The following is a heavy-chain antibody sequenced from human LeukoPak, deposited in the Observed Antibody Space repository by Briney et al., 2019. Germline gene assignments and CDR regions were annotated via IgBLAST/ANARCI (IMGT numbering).Heavy chain of an antibody. D-gene: IGHD3-22*01. Sequence: GASVKVSCKASGYTFTGYYMHWVRQAPGQGLEWMGWINPNSGGTDYAQKFLGRVTMTRDTSMSTAYMELSGLGSDDTAVYYCAKDSNDSSGYCYYWGQGTLVTVSS. V-gene: IGHV1-2*02. CDR3: AKDSNDSSGYCYY. CDR2: INPNSGGT. J-gene: IGHJ4*02. CDR1: GYTFTGYY.